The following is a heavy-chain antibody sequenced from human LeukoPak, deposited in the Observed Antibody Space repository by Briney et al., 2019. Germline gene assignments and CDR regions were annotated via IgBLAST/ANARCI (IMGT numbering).Heavy chain of an antibody. V-gene: IGHV3-23*01. CDR2: ISGSGGST. D-gene: IGHD3-10*01. CDR3: AKRRGSGSLIDY. Sequence: GGSLRLSCAASGFTFSTYTMNWVRQAPGKGLEWVSAISGSGGSTYYADSVKGRFTISRDNSKNTLYLQMNSLRAEDTAVYYCAKRRGSGSLIDYWGQGTLVTVSS. CDR1: GFTFSTYT. J-gene: IGHJ4*02.